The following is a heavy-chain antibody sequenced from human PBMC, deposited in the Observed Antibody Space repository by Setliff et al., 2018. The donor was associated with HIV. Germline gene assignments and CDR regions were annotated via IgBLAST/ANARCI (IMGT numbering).Heavy chain of an antibody. CDR1: GYPISSGYY. Sequence: SETLSLTCTVSGYPISSGYYWGWIRQPPGKGLEWIGSIYHSGTTYYNPSLKSRVTISVDTSKNQFSLKLSSATAADTAVYYCARDNSYYYGSGSHYWYGMDVWGQGTTVTVSS. J-gene: IGHJ6*01. V-gene: IGHV4-38-2*02. D-gene: IGHD3-10*01. CDR3: ARDNSYYYGSGSHYWYGMDV. CDR2: IYHSGTT.